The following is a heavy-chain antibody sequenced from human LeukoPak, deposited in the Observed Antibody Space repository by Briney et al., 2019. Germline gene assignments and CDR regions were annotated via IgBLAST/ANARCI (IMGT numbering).Heavy chain of an antibody. Sequence: SVKVSCKASGGTFSCYAISWVRQAPGQGLEWMGGIIPIFGTANYAQKFQGRVTITTDESTSTAYMELSSLRSEDTAVYYCASTDSDYYYYYYMDVWGKGTTVTVSS. V-gene: IGHV1-69*05. D-gene: IGHD3-10*01. CDR1: GGTFSCYA. J-gene: IGHJ6*03. CDR3: ASTDSDYYYYYYMDV. CDR2: IIPIFGTA.